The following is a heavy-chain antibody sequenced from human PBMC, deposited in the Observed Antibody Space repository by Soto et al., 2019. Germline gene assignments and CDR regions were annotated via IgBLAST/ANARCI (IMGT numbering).Heavy chain of an antibody. D-gene: IGHD4-17*01. CDR1: GASVTTTNW. CDR2: IFPSGRT. V-gene: IGHV4-4*02. J-gene: IGHJ6*02. Sequence: QVQLQESGPGLVKSSGTLSLTCAVSGASVTTTNWWTWVLQSPGRGMEWIGEIFPSGRTNYNPSLQSRVILALAKSKYHFSLKLSSVTAADTAVYYCAENLADYVDPEDPTSVGVWGHGTTGTVS. CDR3: AENLADYVDPEDPTSVGV.